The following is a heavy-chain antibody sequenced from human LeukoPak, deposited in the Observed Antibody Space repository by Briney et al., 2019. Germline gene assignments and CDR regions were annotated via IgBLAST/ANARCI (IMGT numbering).Heavy chain of an antibody. Sequence: SETLSLTCTVSGASISDYYWSWIRQPPGKGLEWIGDIYNSGTTNYNPSLKSRVTLSLDTSNNQFSLRLSSVTAADSAAYYCARLIGAVGFFDLWGRGTLVTVSS. V-gene: IGHV4-59*08. CDR1: GASISDYY. J-gene: IGHJ2*01. CDR2: IYNSGTT. CDR3: ARLIGAVGFFDL. D-gene: IGHD1-26*01.